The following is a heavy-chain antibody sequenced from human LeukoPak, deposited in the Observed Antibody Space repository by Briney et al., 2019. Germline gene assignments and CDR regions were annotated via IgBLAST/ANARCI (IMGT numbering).Heavy chain of an antibody. Sequence: PSQTLSLTCTVSGGSISSGGYYWSWIRQHPGKGLEWIGYIYYSGSTYYNPSLKSRVTISVDTSKNQFSLKLSSVTAADTAVYYCARFDDEGSWSDGWGQGTLVTVSS. CDR1: GGSISSGGYY. V-gene: IGHV4-31*03. J-gene: IGHJ4*02. CDR3: ARFDDEGSWSDG. D-gene: IGHD6-13*01. CDR2: IYYSGST.